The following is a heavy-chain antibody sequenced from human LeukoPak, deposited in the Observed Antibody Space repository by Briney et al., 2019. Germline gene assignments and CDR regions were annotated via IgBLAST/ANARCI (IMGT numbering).Heavy chain of an antibody. CDR2: ISSSSSYI. V-gene: IGHV3-21*01. D-gene: IGHD2-2*01. J-gene: IGHJ4*02. CDR3: ARDSLVVPAAVGNFDY. Sequence: PGGSLRLSCAASGVTFSSYSMNWVRQAPGKGLEWVSSISSSSSYIYYADSVKGRFTISRDNAKNSLYLQMNSLRAEDTAVYYCARDSLVVPAAVGNFDYWGQGTLVTVSS. CDR1: GVTFSSYS.